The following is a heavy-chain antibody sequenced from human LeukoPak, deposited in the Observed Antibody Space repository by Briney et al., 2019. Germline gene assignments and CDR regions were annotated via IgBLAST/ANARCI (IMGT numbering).Heavy chain of an antibody. Sequence: SETLSLTCAVYGGSFSNYYWSWIRQPPGKGLEWIGSIYYSGRTLYNPSLKSRVTISVDTSKNQFSLKLSSVTAADTAVYYCARSCLIVDIVATIRARLGGNAFDIWGQGTMVTVSS. CDR2: IYYSGRT. D-gene: IGHD5-12*01. J-gene: IGHJ3*02. V-gene: IGHV4-34*01. CDR3: ARSCLIVDIVATIRARLGGNAFDI. CDR1: GGSFSNYY.